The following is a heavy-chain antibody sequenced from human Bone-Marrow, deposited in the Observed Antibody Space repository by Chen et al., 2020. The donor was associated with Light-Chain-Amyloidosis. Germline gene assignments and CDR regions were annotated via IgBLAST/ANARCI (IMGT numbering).Heavy chain of an antibody. CDR3: ARGSVVYGFDY. CDR2: VHTSGSS. J-gene: IGHJ4*02. CDR1: SGFINNYY. V-gene: IGHV4-4*07. D-gene: IGHD2-8*01. Sequence: QVQLQESGPGLVKPSETLSLTCTVSSGFINNYYWSWIRQPAGKGLQLIGRVHTSGSSNYNPSLRRRVTMSVDTSKKNFFLNLTSVTAADTAVYYCARGSVVYGFDYWGQGILVTVSS.